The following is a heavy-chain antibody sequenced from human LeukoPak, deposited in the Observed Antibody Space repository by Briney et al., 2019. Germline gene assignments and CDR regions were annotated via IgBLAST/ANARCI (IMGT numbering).Heavy chain of an antibody. Sequence: SETLSLTCTVSGGSISSYYWSWIRQPPGKGLEWIGYICYSGSTNYNPSLKSRVTISVDTSKNQFSLKLSSVTAADTAVYYCARDHSSGWYAKAGYYYGMDVWGQGTTVTVSS. CDR3: ARDHSSGWYAKAGYYYGMDV. CDR1: GGSISSYY. V-gene: IGHV4-59*01. CDR2: ICYSGST. J-gene: IGHJ6*02. D-gene: IGHD6-19*01.